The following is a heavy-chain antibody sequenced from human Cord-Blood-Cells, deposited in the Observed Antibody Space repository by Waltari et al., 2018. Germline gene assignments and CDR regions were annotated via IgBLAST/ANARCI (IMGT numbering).Heavy chain of an antibody. CDR1: GYTFTGYY. V-gene: IGHV1-2*02. CDR3: ARADVGIAPFDY. D-gene: IGHD7-27*01. Sequence: QVQLVQSGAEVNKPGASVKVSCKASGYTFTGYYMHWVRQAPGQGLEWMVWINPNSGGTNYAQKFQGRVTMTRDTSISAAYMELSRLRSDDTAVYYCARADVGIAPFDYWGQGTLVTVSS. J-gene: IGHJ4*02. CDR2: INPNSGGT.